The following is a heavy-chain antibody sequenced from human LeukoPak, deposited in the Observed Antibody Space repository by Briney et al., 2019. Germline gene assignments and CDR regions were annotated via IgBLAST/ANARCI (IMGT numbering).Heavy chain of an antibody. D-gene: IGHD2-15*01. CDR1: GGSISSGSYY. Sequence: SETLSLTCTVSGGSISSGSYYWSWIRQPAGKGLEWIGRIYTSGSTNYNPSLKSRVTISVDTSKNQFSLKLSSVTAADTAVYYCARLVVVATNWFDPWGQGTLVTVSS. V-gene: IGHV4-61*02. CDR3: ARLVVVATNWFDP. J-gene: IGHJ5*02. CDR2: IYTSGST.